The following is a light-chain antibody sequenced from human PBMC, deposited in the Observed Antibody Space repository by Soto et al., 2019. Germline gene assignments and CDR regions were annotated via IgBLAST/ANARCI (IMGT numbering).Light chain of an antibody. V-gene: IGKV3-20*01. CDR1: QSVSSSY. Sequence: EIVLTQSPGTLSLSPGERATLSCRASQSVSSSYLAWYQQKPGQAPRLLIYDASSRATGIPDRFSGSGSGTDFTLTISRLEPEDFAVYYCQHYDRSPRPFGQGTKVEIK. CDR3: QHYDRSPRP. J-gene: IGKJ1*01. CDR2: DAS.